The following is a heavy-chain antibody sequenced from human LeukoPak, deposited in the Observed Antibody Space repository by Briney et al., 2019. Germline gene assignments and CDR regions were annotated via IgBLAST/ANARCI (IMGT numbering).Heavy chain of an antibody. CDR3: ARAAKKLRFLEWFTSAFDY. CDR1: GGSISSGDYY. Sequence: SETLSLTRTVSGGSISSGDYYWSWIRQPPGKVLEWIGYIYYSGSTYYNPSLKSRVTISVDTSKNQFSLKLSFVTAAATAVYYCARAAKKLRFLEWFTSAFDYWGQGTLVTVSS. D-gene: IGHD3-3*01. J-gene: IGHJ4*02. CDR2: IYYSGST. V-gene: IGHV4-30-4*08.